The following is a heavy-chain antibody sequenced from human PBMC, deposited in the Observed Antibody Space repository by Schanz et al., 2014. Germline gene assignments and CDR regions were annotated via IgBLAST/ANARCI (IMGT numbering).Heavy chain of an antibody. CDR1: GYSFISHA. D-gene: IGHD6-19*01. Sequence: QVQLVQSGTEVKKPGASVTVSCKASGYSFISHAIHWVRQAPGQRLEWMGWINAANGNTRYSQKFQGRVTMTTDTSTSTAYMELRSLRSDDTAVYYCARGGYSSGWYDRDIAHFDYWGQGTLVTVSS. CDR3: ARGGYSSGWYDRDIAHFDY. CDR2: INAANGNT. V-gene: IGHV1-3*01. J-gene: IGHJ4*02.